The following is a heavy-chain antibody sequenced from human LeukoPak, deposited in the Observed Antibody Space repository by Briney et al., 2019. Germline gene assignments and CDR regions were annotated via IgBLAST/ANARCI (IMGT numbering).Heavy chain of an antibody. CDR1: GFTFGTYG. CDR2: ISASGVNT. D-gene: IGHD3-10*01. J-gene: IGHJ4*02. V-gene: IGHV3-23*01. CDR3: AKEMGSSQPFDY. Sequence: GGSLRLSCAASGFTFGTYGLAWVRQPPGKGLEWVSAISASGVNTYYADSVKGQFSISRDNSKNTLYLQMNSLRAEDTALYYCAKEMGSSQPFDYWGQGTLVTVSS.